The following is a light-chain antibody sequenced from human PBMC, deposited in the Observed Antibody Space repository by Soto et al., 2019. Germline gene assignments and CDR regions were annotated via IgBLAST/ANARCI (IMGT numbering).Light chain of an antibody. V-gene: IGKV3-11*01. CDR3: QQRRSWPPTIT. Sequence: VWPQSPDTLSLSPGERATLSCMASQSVSTYLAWYQQRPGQAPRLLIYDASYRATDIPPRFSGSGSGTDFTLTISSLEPEDFAVYYCQQRRSWPPTITFGQGTRLEIK. CDR1: QSVSTY. J-gene: IGKJ5*01. CDR2: DAS.